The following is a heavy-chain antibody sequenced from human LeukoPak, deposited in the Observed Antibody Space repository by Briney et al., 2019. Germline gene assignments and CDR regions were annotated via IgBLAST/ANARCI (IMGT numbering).Heavy chain of an antibody. Sequence: PSETLSLTCTVSGGSISSYYWSWIRQPAGKGLEWIGRIYTSGSTNYNPSLKSRVTISVDTSKNQFSLKLSSVTAADTAVYYCARFSVYGSGSYYWFDPWGQGTLVTVSS. CDR3: ARFSVYGSGSYYWFDP. D-gene: IGHD3-10*01. CDR1: GGSISSYY. J-gene: IGHJ5*02. CDR2: IYTSGST. V-gene: IGHV4-4*07.